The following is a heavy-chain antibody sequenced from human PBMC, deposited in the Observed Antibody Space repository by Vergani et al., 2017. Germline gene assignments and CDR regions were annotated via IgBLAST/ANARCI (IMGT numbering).Heavy chain of an antibody. V-gene: IGHV1-2*02. D-gene: IGHD2-2*01. CDR2: INPNNGGT. J-gene: IGHJ5*02. CDR1: GYTFSAYY. CDR3: AKGQDVTVVPTTREDWVDP. Sequence: QVHLVQSGPEVKKPGASVKVSCKASGYTFSAYYMHWVRQAPGQGLEWMGWINPNNGGTNSAQKFQGRVTLTRETSISTAYMELITLTSDDTAVYYCAKGQDVTVVPTTREDWVDPWGQGTLVTVSS.